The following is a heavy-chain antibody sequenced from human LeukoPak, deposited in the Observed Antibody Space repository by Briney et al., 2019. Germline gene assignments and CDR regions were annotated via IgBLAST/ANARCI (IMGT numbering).Heavy chain of an antibody. CDR1: GGSISGYY. Sequence: PSDTLSLTCTVSGGSISGYYWSWIRQPPGKGLEWIGRIYYSGSTKNNPSLKSRVTISVDTSKNQFSLKLSSVTAADTAVYYCARLKYYDSSGYYPLFDYWGQGTLVTVSS. D-gene: IGHD3-22*01. V-gene: IGHV4-59*08. CDR2: IYYSGST. J-gene: IGHJ4*02. CDR3: ARLKYYDSSGYYPLFDY.